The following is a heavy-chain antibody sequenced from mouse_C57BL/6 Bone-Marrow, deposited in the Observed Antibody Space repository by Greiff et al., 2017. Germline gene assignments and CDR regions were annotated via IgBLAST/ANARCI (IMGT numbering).Heavy chain of an antibody. J-gene: IGHJ2*01. D-gene: IGHD1-1*01. CDR2: IDPETGGT. CDR3: TRPVYCYGRSYGY. Sequence: VQLQQSGAELVRPGASVTLSCKASGYTFTDYEMHWVKQTPVHGLEWIGAIDPETGGTAYNQKFKGKAILTADKSSSTAYMELRSLTSEDSAVYYCTRPVYCYGRSYGYWGQGTTLTVSS. CDR1: GYTFTDYE. V-gene: IGHV1-15*01.